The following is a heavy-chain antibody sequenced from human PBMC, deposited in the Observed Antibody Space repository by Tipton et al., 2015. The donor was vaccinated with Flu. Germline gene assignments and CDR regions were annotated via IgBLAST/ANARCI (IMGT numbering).Heavy chain of an antibody. CDR3: ARGIAALDAFDI. CDR2: IYYSGST. CDR1: GGSISSYY. D-gene: IGHD6-6*01. J-gene: IGHJ3*02. Sequence: TLSLTCTVSGGSISSYYWSWIRQPPGKGLEWIGYIYYSGSTNYNPSLKSRVTISVDTSKNQFSLKLSSVTAADTAVYYCARGIAALDAFDIWGQGTMVTVSS. V-gene: IGHV4-59*08.